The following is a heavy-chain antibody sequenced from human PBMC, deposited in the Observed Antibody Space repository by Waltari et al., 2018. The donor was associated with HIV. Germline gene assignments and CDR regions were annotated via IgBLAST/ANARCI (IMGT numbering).Heavy chain of an antibody. J-gene: IGHJ4*02. CDR1: GFTFSSYS. CDR2: ISSSSSYI. D-gene: IGHD2-2*01. Sequence: EVQLVESGGGLVKPGGSLRLYCAASGFTFSSYSMKWVRQAPGKGLEWVSSISSSSSYIYYADSVKGRFTISRDNAKNSLYLQMNSLRAEDTAVYYCAREPSRRYYFDYWGQGTLVTVSS. CDR3: AREPSRRYYFDY. V-gene: IGHV3-21*01.